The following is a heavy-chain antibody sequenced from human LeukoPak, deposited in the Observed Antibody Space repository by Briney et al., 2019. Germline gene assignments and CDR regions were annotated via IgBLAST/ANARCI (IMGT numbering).Heavy chain of an antibody. D-gene: IGHD1-1*01. Sequence: KPSETLSLTCTVSGGSISSSSYYWGWIRQPPGKGLEWIGSIYYSGSTYYNPSLKSRVTISVDTSKNQFSLKLSSVTAADTAVYYCARAHNRTGHYYYYGMDVWGQGTTVTVSS. CDR1: GGSISSSSYY. J-gene: IGHJ6*02. CDR2: IYYSGST. CDR3: ARAHNRTGHYYYYGMDV. V-gene: IGHV4-39*01.